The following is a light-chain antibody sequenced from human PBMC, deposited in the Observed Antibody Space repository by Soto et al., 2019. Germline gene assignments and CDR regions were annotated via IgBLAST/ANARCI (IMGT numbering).Light chain of an antibody. CDR2: AAS. Sequence: DIQVTQSPSSLSAYVGDRVTITCRASYTINNYLAWYQQKPGKVPKLLIFAASTLYSDVPSRFSGSGSGREFTLTISSLQPEDVATYYCQKYASVPWIFGQGTKVEIK. CDR1: YTINNY. J-gene: IGKJ1*01. V-gene: IGKV1-27*01. CDR3: QKYASVPWI.